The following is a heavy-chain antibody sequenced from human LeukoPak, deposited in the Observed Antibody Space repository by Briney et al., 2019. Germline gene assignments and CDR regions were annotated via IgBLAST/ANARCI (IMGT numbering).Heavy chain of an antibody. CDR2: IKQDGSEK. D-gene: IGHD5-18*01. J-gene: IGHJ4*02. V-gene: IGHV3-7*05. Sequence: GGSLRLSCAASGFTFSSYSMNWVRQAPGKGLEWVANIKQDGSEKYYVDSVKGRFTISRDNAKNSLYLQMNSLRAEDTAVYYCASCGYSYGPFDYWGQGTLVTVSS. CDR1: GFTFSSYS. CDR3: ASCGYSYGPFDY.